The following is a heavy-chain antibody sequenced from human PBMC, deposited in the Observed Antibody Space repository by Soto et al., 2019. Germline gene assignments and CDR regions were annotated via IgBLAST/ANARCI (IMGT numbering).Heavy chain of an antibody. V-gene: IGHV4-31*03. CDR2: IYYTGNT. Sequence: QVQLQESGPGLVKPSQTLSLTCTVSGGSISSGGFFWSWIRQHPGKGLEWIGYIYYTGNTYYNPSIKSRVNISLDASTNQFSLKLRSVTAADTAIYYCARSILSYDDYWGQGTLVTVSS. D-gene: IGHD5-18*01. CDR3: ARSILSYDDY. J-gene: IGHJ4*02. CDR1: GGSISSGGFF.